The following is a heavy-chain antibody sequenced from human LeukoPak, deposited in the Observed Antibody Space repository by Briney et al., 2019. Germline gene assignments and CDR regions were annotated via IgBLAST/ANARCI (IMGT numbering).Heavy chain of an antibody. V-gene: IGHV3-74*01. Sequence: PGGSLRLSCAASGFTFSSYWMYWVRQAPGKGLVWVSRINSDESTISYADSVKGRFTISRDNAKNTLYLQMNSLRAEDTAVYYCARRGGGNSGPFRYWGQGTLVTVSS. D-gene: IGHD4-23*01. CDR2: INSDESTI. J-gene: IGHJ4*02. CDR3: ARRGGGNSGPFRY. CDR1: GFTFSSYW.